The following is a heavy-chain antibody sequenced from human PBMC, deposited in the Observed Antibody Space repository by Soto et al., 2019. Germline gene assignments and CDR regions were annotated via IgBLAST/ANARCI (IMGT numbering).Heavy chain of an antibody. CDR1: GFTFSSYW. J-gene: IGHJ4*02. CDR2: ISNDGRTT. Sequence: PGGSLRLSCAASGFTFSSYWMHWVRQVPGKGLVWISRISNDGRTTSYADSVKGRFTTSRDNAKNMLYLQMNSLRDEDTAVYYCARGQNGGELLFDYWGQGTLVTVSS. D-gene: IGHD3-10*01. V-gene: IGHV3-74*01. CDR3: ARGQNGGELLFDY.